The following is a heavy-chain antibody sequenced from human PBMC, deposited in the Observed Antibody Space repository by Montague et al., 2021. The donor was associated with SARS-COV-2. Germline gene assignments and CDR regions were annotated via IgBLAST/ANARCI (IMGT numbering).Heavy chain of an antibody. CDR1: GGSISSGSYY. Sequence: TLSLTCTVSGGSISSGSYYWSWIRQPAGKGLEWIGRIYTSGSTNYNPSLKSRVTISVDTSKNQFSLKLSSVTAADTAVYYCARQYYDSSGEDAFEFWGQGTMVTVSS. J-gene: IGHJ3*01. CDR2: IYTSGST. D-gene: IGHD3-22*01. CDR3: ARQYYDSSGEDAFEF. V-gene: IGHV4-61*02.